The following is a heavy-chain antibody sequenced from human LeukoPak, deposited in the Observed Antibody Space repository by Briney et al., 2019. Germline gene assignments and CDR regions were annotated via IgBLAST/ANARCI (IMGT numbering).Heavy chain of an antibody. V-gene: IGHV1-46*01. CDR3: ARDGALTGSRKSFDY. CDR2: INPSGGST. CDR1: GYTFTSYY. J-gene: IGHJ4*02. D-gene: IGHD3-9*01. Sequence: GASVKVSCKASGYTFTSYYMHWVRQAPGQGLEWTGIINPSGGSTSYAQKFQGRVTMTRDTSTSTVYMELSSLRSEDTAVYYCARDGALTGSRKSFDYWGQGTLVTVSS.